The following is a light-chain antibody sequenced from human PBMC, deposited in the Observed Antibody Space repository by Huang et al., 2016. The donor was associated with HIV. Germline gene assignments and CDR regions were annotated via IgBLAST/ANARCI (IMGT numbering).Light chain of an antibody. V-gene: IGKV3D-15*01. Sequence: EIVMPPSPGPLSVSPGERATLSCRASQGVANNVAWYQQKPGQTPRLLIHGASTRATGIPARFSGSASGTEFTLTISSLQTEDFAIYYCQQYNNWPPWTFGQGT. J-gene: IGKJ1*01. CDR2: GAS. CDR3: QQYNNWPPWT. CDR1: QGVANN.